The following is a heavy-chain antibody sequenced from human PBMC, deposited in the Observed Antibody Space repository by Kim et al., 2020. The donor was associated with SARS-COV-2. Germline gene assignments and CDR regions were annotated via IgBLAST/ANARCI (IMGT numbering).Heavy chain of an antibody. CDR2: TYYRSKWYN. CDR3: ARGTGYCSGGSCYSALGWFDP. D-gene: IGHD2-15*01. J-gene: IGHJ5*02. CDR1: GDSVSSNSAA. V-gene: IGHV6-1*01. Sequence: SQTLSLTCAISGDSVSSNSAAWNWIRQSPSRGLEWLGRTYYRSKWYNDYAGSVKSRITINPDTSKNQFSLQLNSVTPEDTAVYYCARGTGYCSGGSCYSALGWFDPWGQGTLVTVSS.